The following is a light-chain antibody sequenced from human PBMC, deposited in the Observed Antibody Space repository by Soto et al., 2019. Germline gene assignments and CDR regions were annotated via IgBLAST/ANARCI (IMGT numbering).Light chain of an antibody. V-gene: IGKV1-17*01. CDR3: LQHNNYPFT. CDR1: QGINNN. CDR2: ATS. J-gene: IGKJ3*01. Sequence: DIQMTQSPSSLSASIGDRVTLTCRASQGINNNLGWYQQKPGRAPKRLISATSTLASGVPSRFSGGGFGTEFTLTISSLHPSDVATDFCLQHNNYPFTFGPGTKVEIK.